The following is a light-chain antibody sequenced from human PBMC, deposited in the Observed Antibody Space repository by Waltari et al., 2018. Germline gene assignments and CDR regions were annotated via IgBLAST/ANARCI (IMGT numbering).Light chain of an antibody. CDR3: KQTYITIT. CDR2: AAS. Sequence: DIQMTQSPSSLSASAGDTVTIPFRAGQSIGSYLNWYQQKPGKAPNLLIYAASSWQSGVPSTFSGSGSGTDFTLTISSLQPEDFATYYCKQTYITITFGQGTRLEIK. J-gene: IGKJ5*01. V-gene: IGKV1-39*01. CDR1: QSIGSY.